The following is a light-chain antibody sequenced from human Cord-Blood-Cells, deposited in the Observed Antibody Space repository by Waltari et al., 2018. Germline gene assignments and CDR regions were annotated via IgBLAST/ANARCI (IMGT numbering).Light chain of an antibody. J-gene: IGLJ3*02. CDR2: DVS. CDR3: SSYTSSSTLV. CDR1: SRDVVGYNY. V-gene: IGLV2-14*01. Sequence: QSALTQPASVSGSPGQSSTTSSTGTSRDVVGYNYVSWYQQHPGKAPKLMIYDVSKRPSGVSNRFSGSKSGNTASLTISGLQAEDEADYYCSSYTSSSTLVFGGGTKLTVL.